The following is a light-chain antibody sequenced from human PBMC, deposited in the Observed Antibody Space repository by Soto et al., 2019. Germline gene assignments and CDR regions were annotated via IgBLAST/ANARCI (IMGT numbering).Light chain of an antibody. CDR2: EVS. Sequence: QSVLTQPASVSGSPEQSITISCTGTSSDVGGYKYVSWYQQLPGRAPKLIISEVSNRPSGVSDRFTGSKSGNTASLTISGRQTEDEGDYYCSSYTSSSTSVVFGGGTKVTVL. J-gene: IGLJ2*01. CDR3: SSYTSSSTSVV. V-gene: IGLV2-14*01. CDR1: SSDVGGYKY.